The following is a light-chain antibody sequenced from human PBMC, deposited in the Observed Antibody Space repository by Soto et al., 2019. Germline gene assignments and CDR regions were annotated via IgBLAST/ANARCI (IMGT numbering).Light chain of an antibody. V-gene: IGLV2-14*01. CDR3: CSFTSGNTAYV. CDR1: SSDVGGYNY. Sequence: QSVLTQPVSVSGSPGQSITISCTGTSSDVGGYNYVSWYQQHPGKAPKLMIYEVTNRPSGVSSRFSGSKSGNTASLTISGLQAEDEADYYCCSFTSGNTAYVFGTGTKVTVL. J-gene: IGLJ1*01. CDR2: EVT.